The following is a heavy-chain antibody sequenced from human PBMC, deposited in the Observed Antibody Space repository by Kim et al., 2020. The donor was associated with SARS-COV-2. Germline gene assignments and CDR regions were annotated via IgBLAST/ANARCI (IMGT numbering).Heavy chain of an antibody. J-gene: IGHJ5*02. CDR1: GFTLSDYW. V-gene: IGHV3-7*03. Sequence: GGSLRLSCAASGFTLSDYWMSWVRQAPGKGLEWVANINQDGSEKYYVDSVKGRFTISRDNAKNSLYLQMNSLRADDTAVYYCARGNWELNWFDPWGQGTL. D-gene: IGHD1-26*01. CDR2: INQDGSEK. CDR3: ARGNWELNWFDP.